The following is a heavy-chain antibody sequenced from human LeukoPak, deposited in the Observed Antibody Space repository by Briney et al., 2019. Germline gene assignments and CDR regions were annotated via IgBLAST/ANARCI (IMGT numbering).Heavy chain of an antibody. CDR1: GFTFSSYA. D-gene: IGHD4-17*01. V-gene: IGHV3-23*01. CDR2: ISGSGGST. CDR3: AKGPGRRSYGDYVDYFDY. Sequence: GGSLRLSCAASGFTFSSYAMSWVRQAPGKGLEWVSAISGSGGSTYYADSVKGRFTISRDNSKNTLYLQMNSLRAEDTAVYYCAKGPGRRSYGDYVDYFDYWGQGTLVTASS. J-gene: IGHJ4*02.